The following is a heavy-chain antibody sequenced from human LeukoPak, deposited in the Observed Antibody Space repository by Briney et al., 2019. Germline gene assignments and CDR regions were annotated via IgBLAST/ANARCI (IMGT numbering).Heavy chain of an antibody. CDR1: GGTFSSYA. J-gene: IGHJ4*02. CDR2: IIPIFGTA. CDR3: ARNKRYFDWLFWDY. V-gene: IGHV1-69*13. D-gene: IGHD3-9*01. Sequence: SVKVSCKASGGTFSSYAIGWVRQAPGQGLEWMGGIIPIFGTANYAQKFQGRVTITADESTGTAYMELSSLRSEDTAVYYCARNKRYFDWLFWDYWGQGTLVTVSS.